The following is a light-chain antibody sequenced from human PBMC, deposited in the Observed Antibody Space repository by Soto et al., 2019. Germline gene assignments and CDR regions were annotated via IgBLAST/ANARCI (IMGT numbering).Light chain of an antibody. CDR3: SSYTSDWGV. J-gene: IGLJ1*01. CDR1: SSDVGGYDS. Sequence: QSALTQPPSASGSPGQSVTISCTGASSDVGGYDSVSWYQQHPGKAPKLIIYEVRTRPSGVSDRFSGSKSGNTASLTISGLQAEDEADYYCSSYTSDWGVFGTGTKLTVL. CDR2: EVR. V-gene: IGLV2-14*01.